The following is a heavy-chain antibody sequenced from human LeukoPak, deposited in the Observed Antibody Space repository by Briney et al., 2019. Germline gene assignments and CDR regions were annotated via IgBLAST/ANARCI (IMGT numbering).Heavy chain of an antibody. J-gene: IGHJ4*02. D-gene: IGHD6-19*01. Sequence: ASVKVSCKASGGTFSSYAISWVRQAPGQGLQWMGEIIPLFGTRNYAQKFQGRLTITADESTTTAYMDLSSLTSEDTAVYYCVVSGGWYGVWGQGTLVTVSS. V-gene: IGHV1-69*13. CDR2: IIPLFGTR. CDR1: GGTFSSYA. CDR3: VVSGGWYGV.